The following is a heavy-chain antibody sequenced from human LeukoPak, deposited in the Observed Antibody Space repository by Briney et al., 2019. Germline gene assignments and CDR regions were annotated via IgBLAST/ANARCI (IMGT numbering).Heavy chain of an antibody. CDR2: IWNDGSNN. D-gene: IGHD4-11*01. CDR1: GFTFSHYG. V-gene: IGHV3-33*06. Sequence: PERSLRLPCAASGFTFSHYGMHWVRQAPGKGLEWVAVIWNDGSNNYYADSVKGRFTISRDNSKNTLYLQMNSLRAEDTAVYYCAKDAQRGFDYRNSLEYWGRGTLVRVS. CDR3: AKDAQRGFDYRNSLEY. J-gene: IGHJ4*02.